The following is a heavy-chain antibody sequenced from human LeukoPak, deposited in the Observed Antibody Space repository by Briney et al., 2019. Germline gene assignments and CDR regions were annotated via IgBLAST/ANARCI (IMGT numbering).Heavy chain of an antibody. CDR3: TTGEMATITGAFDY. V-gene: IGHV3-15*01. Sequence: GGSLRLSCAASGFTFSNAWMSWVRQAPGKELEWVVRIKSKTDGGTTDYAAPVKGRFTISRDDSKNTLYLQMNSLKTEDTAVYYCTTGEMATITGAFDYWGQGTLVTVSS. J-gene: IGHJ4*02. CDR1: GFTFSNAW. D-gene: IGHD5-24*01. CDR2: IKSKTDGGTT.